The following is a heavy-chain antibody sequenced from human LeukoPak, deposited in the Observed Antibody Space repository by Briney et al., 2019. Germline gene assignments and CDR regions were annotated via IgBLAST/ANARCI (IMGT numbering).Heavy chain of an antibody. CDR2: IYHSGST. Sequence: SETLSLTCAVSGYSISSGYYWGWIRRPPGKGLEWIGSIYHSGSTYYNPSLKSRVTISVDTSKNQFSLKLSSVTAADTAVYYCARDLRGYSYGFYYYYYMDVWGKGTTVTVSS. D-gene: IGHD5-18*01. J-gene: IGHJ6*03. CDR3: ARDLRGYSYGFYYYYYMDV. CDR1: GYSISSGYY. V-gene: IGHV4-38-2*02.